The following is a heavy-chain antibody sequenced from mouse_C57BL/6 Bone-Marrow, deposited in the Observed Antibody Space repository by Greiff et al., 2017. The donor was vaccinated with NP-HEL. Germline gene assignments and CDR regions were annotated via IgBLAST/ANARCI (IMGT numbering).Heavy chain of an antibody. Sequence: EVKVEESGPGMVKPSQSLSLTCTVTGYSITSGYDWHWIRHFPGNKLEWMGYISYSGSTNYNPSLKSRISITHDTSKNHFFLKLNSVTTEDTATYYCAREGYYYGSSSFAYWGQGTLVTVSA. J-gene: IGHJ3*01. CDR1: GYSITSGYD. CDR3: AREGYYYGSSSFAY. D-gene: IGHD1-1*01. CDR2: ISYSGST. V-gene: IGHV3-1*01.